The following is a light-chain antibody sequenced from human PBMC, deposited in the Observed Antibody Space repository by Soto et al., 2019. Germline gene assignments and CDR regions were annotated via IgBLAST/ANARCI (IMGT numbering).Light chain of an antibody. Sequence: QSVLTQSPSASGTPGQRVTISCSGSSSGIGSKTVNWYQQLPGTAPKLLIYSNDQRPSGVPDRFSGSKSGTSASLAISGLQSEDEADYYCAVWDDRPNGNWVFGGGTQLTVL. J-gene: IGLJ3*02. CDR2: SND. CDR1: SSGIGSKT. CDR3: AVWDDRPNGNWV. V-gene: IGLV1-44*01.